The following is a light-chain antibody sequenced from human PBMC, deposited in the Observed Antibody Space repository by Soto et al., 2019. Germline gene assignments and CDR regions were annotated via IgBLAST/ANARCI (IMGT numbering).Light chain of an antibody. CDR3: SSYAGSNNLV. V-gene: IGLV2-8*01. Sequence: QSALTQPPSASESPGQSVTISCTGTSSDIGGYNYVSWYQQHPGKAPKLMIFEVSKRPSGVPDRFSGSKSGNTASLTVSGLQGEDEADYYCSSYAGSNNLVFGGGTKLTVL. CDR2: EVS. J-gene: IGLJ2*01. CDR1: SSDIGGYNY.